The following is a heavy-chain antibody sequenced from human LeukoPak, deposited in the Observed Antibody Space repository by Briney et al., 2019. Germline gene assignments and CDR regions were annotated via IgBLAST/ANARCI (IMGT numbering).Heavy chain of an antibody. J-gene: IGHJ5*02. V-gene: IGHV1-18*01. D-gene: IGHD2-2*01. CDR1: GYTFNTYG. CDR3: ARAPVAQNWFDP. CDR2: ISAYNANT. Sequence: GASVKVSCKASGYTFNTYGITWVRQAPGQGLGWMGWISAYNANTNYAQKLQGRVTMTTDTSTSTAYMELRSLTSDDTAVYYCARAPVAQNWFDPWGQGTLVTVSS.